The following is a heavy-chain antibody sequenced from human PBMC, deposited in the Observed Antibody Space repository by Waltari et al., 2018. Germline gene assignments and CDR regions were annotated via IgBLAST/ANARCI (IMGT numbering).Heavy chain of an antibody. D-gene: IGHD2-8*01. Sequence: QVQLVESGGGVVQPGRSLRLSCAASGFTFSSYGMHWVRQAPGKGREWVAVISYDGSNKYYADSVKGRFTNSRDNSKNTLYLQMNSLRAEDTAVYYCAKDPRMALDYYYYMDVWGKGTTVTVSS. CDR3: AKDPRMALDYYYYMDV. CDR1: GFTFSSYG. J-gene: IGHJ6*03. V-gene: IGHV3-30*18. CDR2: ISYDGSNK.